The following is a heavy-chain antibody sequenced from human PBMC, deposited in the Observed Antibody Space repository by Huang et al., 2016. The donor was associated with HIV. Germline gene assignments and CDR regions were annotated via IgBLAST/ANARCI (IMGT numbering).Heavy chain of an antibody. CDR1: GFTFSSYG. Sequence: QVQLVESGGGVVQPGGSLRLFCAASGFTFSSYGMHWVRPAPGKGVEWVAFIRYDGSNKDYADSVRGRFTISRDNSKNTLYLQMNSLRAEDTAVYYCAKGSMANAFDIWGQGTMVTVSS. V-gene: IGHV3-30*02. CDR3: AKGSMANAFDI. CDR2: IRYDGSNK. J-gene: IGHJ3*02. D-gene: IGHD3-10*01.